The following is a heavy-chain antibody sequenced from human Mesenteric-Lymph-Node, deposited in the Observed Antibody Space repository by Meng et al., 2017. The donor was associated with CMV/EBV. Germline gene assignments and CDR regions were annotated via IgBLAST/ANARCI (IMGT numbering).Heavy chain of an antibody. CDR3: ARETMIPENGRSNAFDI. D-gene: IGHD3-22*01. V-gene: IGHV1-46*01. Sequence: ASVKVSCKASGYTFTSYYMHWVRQAPGQGLEWMGIINPSGGSTSYAQKFQGRVTMTRDTSISTAYMELSRLRSDDTAVYYCARETMIPENGRSNAFDIWGQGTMVTVSS. J-gene: IGHJ3*02. CDR1: GYTFTSYY. CDR2: INPSGGST.